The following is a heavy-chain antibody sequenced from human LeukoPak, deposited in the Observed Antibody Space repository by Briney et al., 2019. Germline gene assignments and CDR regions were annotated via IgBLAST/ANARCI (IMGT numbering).Heavy chain of an antibody. V-gene: IGHV3-43D*03. J-gene: IGHJ6*03. CDR3: AKARGNYYYYYMDV. CDR2: ISWDGGST. Sequence: RGSLRLSCAASGFTFDDYAMHWVRQAPGKGLEWVSLISWDGGSTYYADSVKGRFTISRDNSTNSLYLQMNSLRAEDTALYYCAKARGNYYYYYMDVWGKGTTVTVSS. CDR1: GFTFDDYA.